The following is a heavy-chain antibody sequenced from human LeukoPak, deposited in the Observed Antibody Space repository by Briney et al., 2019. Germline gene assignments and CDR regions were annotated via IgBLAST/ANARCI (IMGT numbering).Heavy chain of an antibody. V-gene: IGHV3-74*01. D-gene: IGHD6-6*01. CDR3: ARGPNSNWSGLDF. J-gene: IGHJ4*02. CDR2: ISPTGSTT. Sequence: GGSQRLSCTASGFSFSGHWMHWARQLPGKGLVWVSRISPTGSTTSYADSVKGRFTVSRDNAKNTLYLQVNNLRAEDTAVYYCARGPNSNWSGLDFWGQGTLLTVSS. CDR1: GFSFSGHW.